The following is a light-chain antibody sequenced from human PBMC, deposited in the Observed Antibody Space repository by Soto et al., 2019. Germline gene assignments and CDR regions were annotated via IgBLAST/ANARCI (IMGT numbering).Light chain of an antibody. V-gene: IGLV1-44*01. CDR3: AAWDDSLNGPV. CDR2: SNN. CDR1: SSNIGSNT. J-gene: IGLJ2*01. Sequence: QSVLTQPPSGSGNPGQRVTISCSGSSSNIGSNTVNWYQQLPGTAPKLLIYSNNQRPSGVPDRFSGSKSGTSASLAISGLQSEDEADYYCAAWDDSLNGPVFGGGTKVTVL.